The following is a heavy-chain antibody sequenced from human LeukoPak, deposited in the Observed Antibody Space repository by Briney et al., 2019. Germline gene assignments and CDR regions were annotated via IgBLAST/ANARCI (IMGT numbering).Heavy chain of an antibody. D-gene: IGHD5-12*01. CDR2: ISGSGGST. Sequence: PGGSLRLSCAGSGFTFSSYAMSWVRQAPGKGLEWVSAISGSGGSTYYADSVKGRFTISRDNSKNTLYLQMNSLRAEDTAVYYCAKDRDSGYEGFDYWGQGTLVTVSS. V-gene: IGHV3-23*01. CDR1: GFTFSSYA. J-gene: IGHJ4*02. CDR3: AKDRDSGYEGFDY.